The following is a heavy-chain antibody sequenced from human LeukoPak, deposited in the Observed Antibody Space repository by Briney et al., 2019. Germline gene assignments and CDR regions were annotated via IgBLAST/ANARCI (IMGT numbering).Heavy chain of an antibody. Sequence: SETLSLTCAVYGGSFSGYYLSWIRQPPGKGLEWIWQINHSGSTNSTPSRKSRFTISVDTSKNPLSLKMSSVTAADTAVYYCARRLLGYCSGGSCYSGYFQHWGQGTLVTVSS. V-gene: IGHV4-34*01. J-gene: IGHJ1*01. CDR1: GGSFSGYY. D-gene: IGHD2-15*01. CDR3: ARRLLGYCSGGSCYSGYFQH. CDR2: INHSGST.